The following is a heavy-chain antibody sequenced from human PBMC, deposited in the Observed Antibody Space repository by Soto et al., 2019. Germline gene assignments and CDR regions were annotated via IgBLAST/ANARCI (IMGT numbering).Heavy chain of an antibody. Sequence: QVQLQESGPGLVKPSETLSLTCTVSGGSISSYYWSWIRQPPGKGLEWIGYIYYSASTNYNPSLKSRVTISVDTSKNQFSLKLSSVTAADTAVYYCARGRDCSGGSCYMSDYWGQGTLVTVSS. J-gene: IGHJ4*02. D-gene: IGHD2-15*01. CDR2: IYYSAST. V-gene: IGHV4-59*01. CDR1: GGSISSYY. CDR3: ARGRDCSGGSCYMSDY.